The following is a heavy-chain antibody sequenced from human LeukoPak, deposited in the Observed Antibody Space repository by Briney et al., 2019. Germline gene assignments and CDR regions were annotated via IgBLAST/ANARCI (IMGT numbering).Heavy chain of an antibody. D-gene: IGHD2-15*01. CDR1: GFTFSSYS. V-gene: IGHV3-21*01. Sequence: PGGSLRLSCAASGFTFSSYSMNWVRQAPGKGLEWVSSISSSSSYIYYADSVKGRFTISRDNAKNSLYLQMTSLRAEDTAVYYCASRYCSGGSCYSGFDYWGQGTLVTVSS. CDR2: ISSSSSYI. J-gene: IGHJ4*02. CDR3: ASRYCSGGSCYSGFDY.